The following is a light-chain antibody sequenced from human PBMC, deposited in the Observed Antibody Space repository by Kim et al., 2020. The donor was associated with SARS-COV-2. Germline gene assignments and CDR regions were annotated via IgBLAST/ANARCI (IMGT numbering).Light chain of an antibody. Sequence: APGYSVTRHGRDMQSVYKNYLAWFLQKPGQSHRLLFYDASTRATGVPDRFSGSGSGTDFTLTISRLEPEDFAVYYCQQYGASPRTFGQGTKVDIK. CDR2: DAS. CDR1: QSVYKNY. CDR3: QQYGASPRT. J-gene: IGKJ1*01. V-gene: IGKV3-20*01.